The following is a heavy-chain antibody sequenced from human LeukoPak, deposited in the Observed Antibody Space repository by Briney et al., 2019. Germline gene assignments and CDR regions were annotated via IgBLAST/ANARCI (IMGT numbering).Heavy chain of an antibody. J-gene: IGHJ5*02. CDR1: GDSINAYY. V-gene: IGHV4-59*08. CDR2: ICFSGTT. D-gene: IGHD6-13*01. CDR3: ARRRAEGGSNGHYNWFDP. Sequence: SSETLSLTCTVSGDSINAYYWGWIRQPPGKGLEWIGYICFSGTTKYNPSLESRVTISVDTSKNQFSLKLSSVTAADTAVYYCARRRAEGGSNGHYNWFDPWGQRILVTVSS.